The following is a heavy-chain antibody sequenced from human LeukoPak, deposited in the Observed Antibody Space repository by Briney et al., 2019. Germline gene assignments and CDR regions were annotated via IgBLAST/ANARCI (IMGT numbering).Heavy chain of an antibody. CDR2: INPRGGST. D-gene: IGHD3-22*01. J-gene: IGHJ4*02. V-gene: IGHV1-46*01. Sequence: GASVKVSCKASGYTFISYYMHWVRQAPGQGLEWMGIINPRGGSTSYAQKFQGRVTMTRDTSTSTVYMELSSLRSEDTGVYYCARDTANYYYGSSGYYFDYWGQGTLVTVSS. CDR3: ARDTANYYYGSSGYYFDY. CDR1: GYTFISYY.